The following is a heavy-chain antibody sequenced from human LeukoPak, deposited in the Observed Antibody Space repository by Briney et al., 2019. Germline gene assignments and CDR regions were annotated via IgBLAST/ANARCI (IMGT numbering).Heavy chain of an antibody. V-gene: IGHV1-69*04. Sequence: SVKVSCRASGGTFSSYTISWVRQAPGQGLEWVGRIIPILGIANYAQKFQGRVTITADKSTSTAYMELSSLRSEDTAVYYCARDAHCSGGSCYSGLVWFDPWGQGTLVTVSS. CDR2: IIPILGIA. J-gene: IGHJ5*02. CDR3: ARDAHCSGGSCYSGLVWFDP. CDR1: GGTFSSYT. D-gene: IGHD2-15*01.